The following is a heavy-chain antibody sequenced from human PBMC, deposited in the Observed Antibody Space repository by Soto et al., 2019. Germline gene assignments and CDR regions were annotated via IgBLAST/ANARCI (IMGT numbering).Heavy chain of an antibody. CDR1: GGSIDSSRYY. D-gene: IGHD1-26*01. CDR3: ARSLRGSYPPFDY. CDR2: IYYSWST. Sequence: SETLCLTWTVSGGSIDSSRYYWGWSRQPPGKGLEWIGNIYYSWSTYYNPSLKSRVTISVYTAKNQFSLKLSSGTAADTAVYYCARSLRGSYPPFDYWGPGTLVTVSS. V-gene: IGHV4-39*01. J-gene: IGHJ4*02.